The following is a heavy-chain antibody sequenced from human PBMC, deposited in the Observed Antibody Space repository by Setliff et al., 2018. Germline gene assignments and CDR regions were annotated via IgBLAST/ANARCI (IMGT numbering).Heavy chain of an antibody. CDR1: GFTFSSYT. CDR2: ISSSSSYI. CDR3: ARVIYFYYMDV. V-gene: IGHV3-21*05. J-gene: IGHJ6*03. Sequence: PGGSLRLSCAGSGFTFSSYTMNWVRQAPGKGLEWVSYISSSSSYIYYADSVKGRFTISKDNAKNSLYLQMNSLRAEDTAVYYCARVIYFYYMDVWGKGTTVTVSS.